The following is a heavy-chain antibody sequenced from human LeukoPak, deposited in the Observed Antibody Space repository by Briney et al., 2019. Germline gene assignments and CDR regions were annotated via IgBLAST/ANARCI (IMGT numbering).Heavy chain of an antibody. V-gene: IGHV3-74*01. CDR2: INGDGSDT. D-gene: IGHD5-18*01. J-gene: IGHJ4*02. Sequence: GGSLRLSCTASGFTFSSYWMHWVRQAPGKGLAWVSRINGDGSDTNSADSVKGRFTISRDNAKNTLYLQMNSLRAEDTAVYYCVRGLGSGYSYAYGVYWGQGTLVTVSS. CDR3: VRGLGSGYSYAYGVY. CDR1: GFTFSSYW.